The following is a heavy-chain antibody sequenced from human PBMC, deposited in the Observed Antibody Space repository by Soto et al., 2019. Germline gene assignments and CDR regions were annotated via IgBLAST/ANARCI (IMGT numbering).Heavy chain of an antibody. Sequence: SETLSLTCTVSGGSVTRDGNCWTWIRQPPGKGLEFVASIYHGGSTFYNPSLRSRVTISLDRSKNQFSLKMTSVTAADTGLYYCAARPYYYYGLDVWGQGTTVTVSS. J-gene: IGHJ6*02. CDR1: GGSVTRDGNC. V-gene: IGHV4-30-2*01. CDR2: IYHGGST. D-gene: IGHD3-10*01. CDR3: AARPYYYYGLDV.